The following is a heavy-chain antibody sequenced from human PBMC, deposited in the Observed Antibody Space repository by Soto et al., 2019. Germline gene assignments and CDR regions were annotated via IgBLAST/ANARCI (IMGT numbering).Heavy chain of an antibody. V-gene: IGHV1-18*01. CDR3: ARDGDHNYYGSGSYYDLFDY. CDR2: ISAYNGNT. D-gene: IGHD3-10*01. J-gene: IGHJ4*02. Sequence: GASVKVSCKASGYTFITYGVTWVRQAPGQGLEWMGWISAYNGNTNYAQKLQGRVTMTTDTSTSTAYMELRSLRSDDTAVYYCARDGDHNYYGSGSYYDLFDYWGQGTLVTVSS. CDR1: GYTFITYG.